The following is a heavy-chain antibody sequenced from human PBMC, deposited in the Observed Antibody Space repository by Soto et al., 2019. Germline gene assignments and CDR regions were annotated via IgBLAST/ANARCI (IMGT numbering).Heavy chain of an antibody. V-gene: IGHV3-21*01. J-gene: IGHJ4*02. CDR1: GFTFSSYS. Sequence: EVQLVESGGGLVKPGWSLRLSCAASGFTFSSYSMNWVRQAPVQGLERVSSISSSSSHIYYADSVKARFTISRNNAKNYIYSQMNGLRAEEKAVHYCARDTGGMGSSSWTHDFGYWVQGPLVAVSS. D-gene: IGHD6-13*01. CDR3: ARDTGGMGSSSWTHDFGY. CDR2: ISSSSSHI.